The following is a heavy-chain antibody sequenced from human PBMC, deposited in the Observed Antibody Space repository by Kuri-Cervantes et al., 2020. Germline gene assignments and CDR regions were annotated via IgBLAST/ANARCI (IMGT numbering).Heavy chain of an antibody. D-gene: IGHD6-19*01. Sequence: ASVKVSCKASGYTFTSYGIIWVRQAPGQGLEWMGWISAYNGNTNYAQKHQGRVTMTTDTSTSTAYMGLGSLRSDDAAVYYCARAVAGTVGGGWASPVFDYWGQGTLVTVSS. J-gene: IGHJ4*02. V-gene: IGHV1-18*01. CDR2: ISAYNGNT. CDR1: GYTFTSYG. CDR3: ARAVAGTVGGGWASPVFDY.